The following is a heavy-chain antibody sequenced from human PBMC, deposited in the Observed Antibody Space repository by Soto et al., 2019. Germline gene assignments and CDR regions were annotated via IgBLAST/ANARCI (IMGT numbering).Heavy chain of an antibody. CDR3: ARLPNKSPQN. CDR2: ISTDASST. V-gene: IGHV3-74*01. J-gene: IGHJ1*01. Sequence: EVQLVESGGGLVQPGGSLRLSCAASGFTFSSYWMHWVRQAPGKGLVWVSSISTDASSTSYADPVQGRFTISRDNAKNPLYLQMNSVRAEDTAVYYCARLPNKSPQNWGQGTLVIVSP. CDR1: GFTFSSYW.